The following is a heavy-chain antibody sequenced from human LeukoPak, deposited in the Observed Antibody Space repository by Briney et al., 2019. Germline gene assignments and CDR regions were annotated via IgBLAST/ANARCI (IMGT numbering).Heavy chain of an antibody. Sequence: SGPTLGKPTQTLTLTCTFSGFSLSTSGVGVGWIRQPPGKALQWLALSYWDDEKYYSPSLKSRLSISRDTSRNQVVLTMTNMDPLDTLTDYYSPSYYFGSRSYYNVWFAPWGLGTLVSVSS. D-gene: IGHD3-10*01. CDR1: GFSLSTSGVG. CDR2: SYWDDEK. J-gene: IGHJ5*02. V-gene: IGHV2-5*02. CDR3: SPSYYFGSRSYYNVWFAP.